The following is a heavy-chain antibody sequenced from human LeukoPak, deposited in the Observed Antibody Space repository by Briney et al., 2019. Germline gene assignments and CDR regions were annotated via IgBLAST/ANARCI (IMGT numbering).Heavy chain of an antibody. CDR1: GGSVSSNNDY. V-gene: IGHV4-61*01. CDR2: IYYSGTT. CDR3: ARGGGPRYFDY. J-gene: IGHJ4*02. D-gene: IGHD3-3*01. Sequence: KTSETLSLTCTVSGGSVSSNNDYWSWIRQSPGKGLEWIGYIYYSGTTNYNPSLKSRVTISVDTSKDQFSLKLSSVTAADTAVYYCARGGGPRYFDYWGQGTLVTVSS.